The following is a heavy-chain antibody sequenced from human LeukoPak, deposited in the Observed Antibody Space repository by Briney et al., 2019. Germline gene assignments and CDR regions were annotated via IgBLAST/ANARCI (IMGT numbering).Heavy chain of an antibody. J-gene: IGHJ4*02. CDR3: ARDSGYCSSTGCYVHYFDY. V-gene: IGHV3-21*01. CDR1: GFTFTIFG. Sequence: GGSLRLSCAASGFTFTIFGSNWVRQTPGKGLEWVSSISSSSGYINYADSVKGRFTVSRDNAKNSLYLQMNSLRAEDTAVYYCARDSGYCSSTGCYVHYFDYWGQGTLVTVSS. CDR2: ISSSSGYI. D-gene: IGHD2-2*01.